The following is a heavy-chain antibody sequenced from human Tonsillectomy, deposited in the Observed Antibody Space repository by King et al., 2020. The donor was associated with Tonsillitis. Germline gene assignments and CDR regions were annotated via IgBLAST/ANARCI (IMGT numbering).Heavy chain of an antibody. J-gene: IGHJ6*02. CDR3: ASWEVQPYYYYGMDG. CDR2: ISSSSSYI. CDR1: GFTFSSYS. D-gene: IGHD1-26*01. V-gene: IGHV3-21*01. Sequence: VQLVESGGGLVKPGGSLRLSCAASGFTFSSYSMNWVRQAPGKGLEWVSSISSSSSYIYYADSVKGRFTISRDNAKNSLYLQMNSLRAEDTAVYYCASWEVQPYYYYGMDGWGQGTTVTVSS.